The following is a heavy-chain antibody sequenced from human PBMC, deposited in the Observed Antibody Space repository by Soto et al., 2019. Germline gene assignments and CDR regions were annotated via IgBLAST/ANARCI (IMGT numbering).Heavy chain of an antibody. Sequence: GGSLRLSCAASGFTFSSYGMHWVRQDPGKGLEWVAVISYDGSNKYYADSVKGRFTISRDNSKNTLYLQMNSLRAEDTAVYYCAKDLLLTTVVTGVPDYYYGMDVWGQGTTVTVSS. CDR3: AKDLLLTTVVTGVPDYYYGMDV. CDR2: ISYDGSNK. J-gene: IGHJ6*02. V-gene: IGHV3-30*18. D-gene: IGHD4-17*01. CDR1: GFTFSSYG.